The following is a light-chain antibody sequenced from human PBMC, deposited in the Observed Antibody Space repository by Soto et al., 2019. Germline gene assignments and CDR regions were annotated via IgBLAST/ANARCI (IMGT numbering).Light chain of an antibody. Sequence: DLQLTPSPSSLSASVGDRVTITCRASQDIGQTLGWYQQKPGKAPQRLIYSTSGVQTGVPSRFSGSGTGTQFTLTSSSLHPDDVATYFCLQPRVYPWTFGQGTRVDLK. V-gene: IGKV1-17*01. CDR1: QDIGQT. J-gene: IGKJ1*01. CDR3: LQPRVYPWT. CDR2: STS.